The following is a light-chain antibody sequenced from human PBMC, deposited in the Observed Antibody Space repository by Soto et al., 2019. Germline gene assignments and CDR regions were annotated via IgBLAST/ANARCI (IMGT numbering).Light chain of an antibody. Sequence: QSVLTQPPSVSGAPGQRVTISCTGTSSNIGAGYDVHWYQQLPGTAPKLLMYGNNNRPSGVPDRFSGSKSGASASLAITGLQAEDEADYYCQSYDSSLSAVIFGGGTKLTVL. V-gene: IGLV1-40*01. CDR2: GNN. J-gene: IGLJ2*01. CDR3: QSYDSSLSAVI. CDR1: SSNIGAGYD.